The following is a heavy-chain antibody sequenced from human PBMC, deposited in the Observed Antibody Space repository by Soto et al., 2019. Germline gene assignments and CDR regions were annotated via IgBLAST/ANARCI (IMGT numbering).Heavy chain of an antibody. CDR2: INSDGSST. CDR3: ARVPYDPRAYYFDY. D-gene: IGHD5-12*01. Sequence: GGSLRLSCAASGFTFSSYWMHWVRQAPGKGLVWVSRINSDGSSTSYADSVKGRFTISRDNAKNTLYLQMNSLRAEDTAAYYCARVPYDPRAYYFDYWGQGTLVTVSS. J-gene: IGHJ4*02. V-gene: IGHV3-74*01. CDR1: GFTFSSYW.